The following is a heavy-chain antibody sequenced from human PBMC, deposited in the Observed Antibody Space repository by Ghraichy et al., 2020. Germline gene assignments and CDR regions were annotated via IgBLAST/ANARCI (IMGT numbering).Heavy chain of an antibody. J-gene: IGHJ6*02. Sequence: EALSLTCTVSGGSISSYYWSWIRQPPGKGLEWIGYIYYSGSTNYNPSLKSRVTISVDTSKNQFSLKLSSVTAADTAVYYCARAGGQLEYYYYYGMDVWGQGTTVTVSS. CDR3: ARAGGQLEYYYYYGMDV. CDR2: IYYSGST. D-gene: IGHD2-2*01. V-gene: IGHV4-59*01. CDR1: GGSISSYY.